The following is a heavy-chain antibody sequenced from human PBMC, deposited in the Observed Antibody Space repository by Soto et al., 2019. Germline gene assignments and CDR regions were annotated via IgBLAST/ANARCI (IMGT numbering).Heavy chain of an antibody. CDR3: GRGTVYYIYNWFDP. Sequence: GGSLRLSCASSGFTFDDYTMHWVRQAPGKGLEWVSLISWDGGSTYYADSVKGRFTISRDNSKNTLYLQMNSLRAEDTAVYYCGRGTVYYIYNWFDPWGQGPLVTVS. D-gene: IGHD3-9*01. J-gene: IGHJ5*02. CDR2: ISWDGGST. V-gene: IGHV3-43*01. CDR1: GFTFDDYT.